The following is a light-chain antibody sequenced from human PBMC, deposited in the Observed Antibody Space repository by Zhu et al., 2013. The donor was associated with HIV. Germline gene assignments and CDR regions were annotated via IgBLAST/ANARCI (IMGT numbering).Light chain of an antibody. CDR3: QRYGSLPPYT. V-gene: IGKV3-20*01. CDR2: GAS. J-gene: IGKJ2*01. CDR1: QSVSSNN. Sequence: LTQSPSTLSLSPGQRATLFCRASQSVSSNNIAWYQQRPGQAPRLLVYGASTRATDIPDRFTGSGSGTEFTLTISRLEPEDFAVYYCQRYGSLPPYTFGQGTKLEI.